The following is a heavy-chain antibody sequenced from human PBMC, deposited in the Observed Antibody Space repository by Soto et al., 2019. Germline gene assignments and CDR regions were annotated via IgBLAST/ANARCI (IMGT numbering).Heavy chain of an antibody. CDR2: IDKSGGDT. J-gene: IGHJ4*02. CDR3: AKDTYSRSWYF. Sequence: PGGSLRLSCAASGFTFSNYAMTWVRQAPGKGLEWVSSIDKSGGDTYYADSVKGRFTISRDNSKNTLYLQMNGLRAEDTALYYCAKDTYSRSWYFWGQGTLVTVSS. D-gene: IGHD2-2*01. CDR1: GFTFSNYA. V-gene: IGHV3-23*05.